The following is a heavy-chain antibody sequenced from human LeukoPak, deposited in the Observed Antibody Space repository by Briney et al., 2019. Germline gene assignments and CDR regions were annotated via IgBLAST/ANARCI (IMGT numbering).Heavy chain of an antibody. Sequence: ASVTVSCKASGYAFTNYDINWVRQATGQGLEWMGWMSPNSGNTGYAQKFQGRVTMTRDTSKATAYMELSSLRSEDTAVYYCARMEFYLYYTMDVWGQGTTVTVAS. J-gene: IGHJ6*02. D-gene: IGHD2/OR15-2a*01. CDR2: MSPNSGNT. CDR3: ARMEFYLYYTMDV. V-gene: IGHV1-8*01. CDR1: GYAFTNYD.